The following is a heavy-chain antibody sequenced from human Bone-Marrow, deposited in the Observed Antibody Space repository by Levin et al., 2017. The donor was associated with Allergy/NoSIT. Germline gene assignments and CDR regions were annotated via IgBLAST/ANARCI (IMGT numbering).Heavy chain of an antibody. CDR1: GFSFWHYT. J-gene: IGHJ4*02. Sequence: ASVKVSCAASGFSFWHYTMNWVRQAPGKGLEWVSCISSSGDSTYYADSVKGRFTISRDNAKNSLYLQLNRLRDEDTALYYCAKDPARGYYDSSGYSGDHWGQGTLVTVSS. CDR2: ISSSGDST. V-gene: IGHV3-48*02. CDR3: AKDPARGYYDSSGYSGDH. D-gene: IGHD3-22*01.